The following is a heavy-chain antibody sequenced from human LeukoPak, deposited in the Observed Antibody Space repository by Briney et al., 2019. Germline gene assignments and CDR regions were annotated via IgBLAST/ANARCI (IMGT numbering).Heavy chain of an antibody. Sequence: GGSLRLSCAASGFTFDDYAMHWVRQAPGKGLEWVSGISGSGGSTYYADSVKGRFTISRDNFKNTLYLQMNSLRAEDTAVYYCAKDRRHDYGDYFDYWGQGTLVTVSS. CDR3: AKDRRHDYGDYFDY. J-gene: IGHJ4*02. CDR1: GFTFDDYA. V-gene: IGHV3-23*01. CDR2: ISGSGGST. D-gene: IGHD4-17*01.